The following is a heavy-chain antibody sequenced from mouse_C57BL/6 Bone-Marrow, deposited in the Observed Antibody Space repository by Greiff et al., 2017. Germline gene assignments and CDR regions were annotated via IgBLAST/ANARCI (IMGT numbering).Heavy chain of an antibody. Sequence: EVQLVESGGGLVQPGGSLSLSCAASGFTFTDYYMSWVRQPPGQALEWFGFIWNKANGYTTEYNASVKGRFTIATDNSQSILYLQMNALRAEDSATYYCARYDDYDVDYWGQGTTLTVSS. CDR1: GFTFTDYY. J-gene: IGHJ2*01. CDR2: IWNKANGYTT. V-gene: IGHV7-3*01. D-gene: IGHD2-4*01. CDR3: ARYDDYDVDY.